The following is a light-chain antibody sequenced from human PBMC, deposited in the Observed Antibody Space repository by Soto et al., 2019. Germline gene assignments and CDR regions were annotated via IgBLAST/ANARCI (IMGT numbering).Light chain of an antibody. CDR1: QDISNY. CDR3: QQYDNRLLT. V-gene: IGKV1-33*01. J-gene: IGKJ4*02. Sequence: DIQMTQSPSSLSASGGDRVTITCQASQDISNYLNWYQQKPGKAPKLLIYDESNLETGVPSRFSGSGSGTDFTFTISSLPPEDIATYYWQQYDNRLLTFVGGTKVEIK. CDR2: DES.